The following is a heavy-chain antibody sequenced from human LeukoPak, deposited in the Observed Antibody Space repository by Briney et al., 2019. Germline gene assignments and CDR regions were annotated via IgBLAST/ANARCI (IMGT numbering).Heavy chain of an antibody. CDR3: ARRFDS. Sequence: GFLRLFCSVPGLTLSSSWMDLVRQASGKGLEWVASINPDGNKKYSADSVKGRFTISRDNAKNSLYLQMNSLRDEDTAVYYCARRFDSWGQGTLVTVSS. V-gene: IGHV3-7*01. J-gene: IGHJ4*02. CDR1: GLTLSSSW. CDR2: INPDGNKK.